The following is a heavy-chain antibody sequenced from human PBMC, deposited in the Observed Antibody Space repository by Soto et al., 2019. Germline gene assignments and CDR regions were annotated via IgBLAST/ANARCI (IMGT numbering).Heavy chain of an antibody. Sequence: SETLSLTCAVYGVSFSSYYWSWIRQPPGKGLEWIGEINHSGSTNYNPSFKSRVTISVDTSKNQFSLKLSSVTAADTAVYYCARGGRYHRDYGYWGQGTLVTVSS. D-gene: IGHD1-7*01. CDR1: GVSFSSYY. CDR2: INHSGST. CDR3: ARGGRYHRDYGY. V-gene: IGHV4-34*01. J-gene: IGHJ4*02.